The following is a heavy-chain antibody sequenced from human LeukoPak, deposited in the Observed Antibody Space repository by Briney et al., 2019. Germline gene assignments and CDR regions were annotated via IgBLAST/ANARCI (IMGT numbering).Heavy chain of an antibody. CDR1: GYTFTGYY. CDR2: INPNSDT. V-gene: IGHV1-2*02. Sequence: ASVKVSCKASGYTFTGYYMHWVRQAPGQGLEWMGWINPNSDTNYAQKFQGRVTMTRDTSTSTGYMELTRLTSDDTAVYFCARIRWMDSWGQGTLVTVSS. J-gene: IGHJ5*01. CDR3: ARIRWMDS.